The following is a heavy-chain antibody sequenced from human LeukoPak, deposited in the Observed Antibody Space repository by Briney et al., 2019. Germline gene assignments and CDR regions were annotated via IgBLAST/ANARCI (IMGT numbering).Heavy chain of an antibody. CDR3: ARDDSSSFDY. Sequence: RPSETLSLTCTVSGGSISSYYWSWIRQPPGKGLEWIGSIYYSGSTYYNPSLKSRVTISVDTSKNQFSLKLSSVTAADTAVYYCARDDSSSFDYWGQGTLVTVSS. J-gene: IGHJ4*02. CDR1: GGSISSYY. D-gene: IGHD6-6*01. V-gene: IGHV4-39*07. CDR2: IYYSGST.